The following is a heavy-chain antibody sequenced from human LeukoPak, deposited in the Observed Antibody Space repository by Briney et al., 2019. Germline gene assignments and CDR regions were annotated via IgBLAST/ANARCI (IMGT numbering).Heavy chain of an antibody. J-gene: IGHJ3*02. D-gene: IGHD3-16*01. CDR2: IYHSGST. CDR3: ARAPNFTGGARGAFDI. V-gene: IGHV4-38-2*02. Sequence: PSETLSLTCTVSGYSLSSGYYWGWIRQPPGKGLEWIGSIYHSGSTYYNPSLKSRVTISVDTSKNQFSLKLSSVTAADTAVYYCARAPNFTGGARGAFDIWGQGTMVTVSS. CDR1: GYSLSSGYY.